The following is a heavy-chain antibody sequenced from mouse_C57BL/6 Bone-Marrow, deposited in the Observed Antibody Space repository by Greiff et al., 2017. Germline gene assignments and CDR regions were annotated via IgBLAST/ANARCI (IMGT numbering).Heavy chain of an antibody. J-gene: IGHJ4*01. CDR3: ARDQGAMDY. V-gene: IGHV5-16*01. CDR2: INYDGSST. CDR1: GFTFSDYS. D-gene: IGHD3-2*02. Sequence: DVQLVESEGGLVQPGSSMKLSCTASGFTFSDYSMAWVRQVPEKGLEWVANINYDGSSTYYLDSLKSRFIISRDNAKNILYLQLSSLKSEDTATYYCARDQGAMDYWGQGTSVTVSS.